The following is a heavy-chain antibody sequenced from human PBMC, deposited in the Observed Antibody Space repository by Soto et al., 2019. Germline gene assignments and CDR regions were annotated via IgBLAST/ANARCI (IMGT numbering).Heavy chain of an antibody. J-gene: IGHJ4*02. CDR3: ARGSATVVTPGDY. V-gene: IGHV3-30-3*01. CDR2: ISYDGSNK. Sequence: ESGGGVVQPGRSLRLSCAASGFTFSSYAMHWVRQAPGKGLEWVAVISYDGSNKYYADSVKGRFTISRDNSKNTLYLQMNSLRAEDTAVYYCARGSATVVTPGDYWGQGTLVTVSS. CDR1: GFTFSSYA. D-gene: IGHD4-17*01.